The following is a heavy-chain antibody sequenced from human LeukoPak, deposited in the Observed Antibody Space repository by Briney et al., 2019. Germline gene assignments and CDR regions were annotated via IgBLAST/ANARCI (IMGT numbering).Heavy chain of an antibody. D-gene: IGHD5-18*01. Sequence: SETLSLTCTVSGGSISSYYWSWIRQPAGKGLAWIGRIYTSGSTNYNPSLKSRVTMSVDTSKNQFSLKLSSVTAADTAVYYCARGAKYSYYYYMDVWGKGTTVTVSS. J-gene: IGHJ6*03. CDR3: ARGAKYSYYYYMDV. CDR1: GGSISSYY. V-gene: IGHV4-4*07. CDR2: IYTSGST.